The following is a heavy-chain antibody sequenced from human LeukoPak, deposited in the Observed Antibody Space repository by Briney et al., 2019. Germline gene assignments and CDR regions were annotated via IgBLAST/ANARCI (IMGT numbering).Heavy chain of an antibody. Sequence: GGSLRLSCAASGFTFSSYGMHWVRQAPGKGLEWVAVIWYDGSNKYYADSVKGRFTISRDNSKNTLYLQMNSLRAEDTAVYYCAKDLEDSSYFDYWGQGTLVTVSS. CDR3: AKDLEDSSYFDY. CDR1: GFTFSSYG. D-gene: IGHD3-22*01. J-gene: IGHJ4*02. CDR2: IWYDGSNK. V-gene: IGHV3-30*02.